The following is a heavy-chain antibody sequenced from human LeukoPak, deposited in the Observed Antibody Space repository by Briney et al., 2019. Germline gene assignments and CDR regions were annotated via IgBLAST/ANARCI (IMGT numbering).Heavy chain of an antibody. CDR1: GFNYSSYT. CDR2: ISASRGIT. Sequence: PGRSLRLSCAASGFNYSSYTMNWVRQAPGMGLEWLSYISASRGITYYADSVKGRFTISRDNSKNTLYLQMNSLRAEDTAVYYCAKGDQTPYDSSNDDAFDIWGQGTMVTVSS. CDR3: AKGDQTPYDSSNDDAFDI. J-gene: IGHJ3*02. D-gene: IGHD3-22*01. V-gene: IGHV3-48*01.